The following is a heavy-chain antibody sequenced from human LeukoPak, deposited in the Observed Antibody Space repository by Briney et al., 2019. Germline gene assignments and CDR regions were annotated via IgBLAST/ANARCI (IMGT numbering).Heavy chain of an antibody. V-gene: IGHV4-39*07. D-gene: IGHD2-8*01. CDR2: IYYSGST. CDR1: GGSISSSSYY. Sequence: SETLSLTCTVSGGSISSSSYYWGWIRQPPGKGLEWIGSIYYSGSTYYNPSLKSRVTISVDTSKSQFSLKLSSVTAADTAVYYCARDWWAFCTNGVCGAFDIWGQGTMVTVSS. CDR3: ARDWWAFCTNGVCGAFDI. J-gene: IGHJ3*02.